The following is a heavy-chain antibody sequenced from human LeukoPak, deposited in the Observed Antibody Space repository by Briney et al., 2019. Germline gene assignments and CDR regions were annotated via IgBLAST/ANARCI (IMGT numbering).Heavy chain of an antibody. V-gene: IGHV1-24*01. CDR1: GYTLTELS. CDR3: ATDRFLSGSGSSTLDY. CDR2: FDPEDGET. Sequence: ASVKVSCKVSGYTLTELSMHWVRQAPGKGLEWMGGFDPEDGETIYAQKFQGRVTMTEDTSTDTAYMELSSLRSEDTAVYHCATDRFLSGSGSSTLDYWGQGTLVTVSS. J-gene: IGHJ4*02. D-gene: IGHD3-10*01.